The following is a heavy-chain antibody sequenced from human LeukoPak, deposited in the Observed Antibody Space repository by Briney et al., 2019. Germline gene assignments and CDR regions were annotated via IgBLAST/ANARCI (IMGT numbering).Heavy chain of an antibody. D-gene: IGHD1-1*01. V-gene: IGHV1-69*06. Sequence: SVKVSCKASGGTLSSYAISWVRQAPGQGLEWMGGIIPIFGTANYAQKFQGRVTITADKSTSTAYMELSSLRSEDTAVYYCAVGWNDGGWFDPWGQGTLVTVSS. CDR1: GGTLSSYA. CDR3: AVGWNDGGWFDP. CDR2: IIPIFGTA. J-gene: IGHJ5*02.